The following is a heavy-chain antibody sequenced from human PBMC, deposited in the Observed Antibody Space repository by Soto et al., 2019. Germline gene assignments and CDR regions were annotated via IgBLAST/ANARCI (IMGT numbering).Heavy chain of an antibody. CDR1: GDPITRGGYS. Sequence: QVQLQESGSGLVKASQSLTLTCTVSGDPITRGGYSWSWIRQPTGKGLEWIGNIFHSGSRSYNPSIQSRVTMSVDRSKNQFSLTVNSVTAADTAVYFCAGQDNRGWAYFFDHWGQGIRVTVSS. CDR2: IFHSGSR. CDR3: AGQDNRGWAYFFDH. D-gene: IGHD2-15*01. V-gene: IGHV4-30-2*01. J-gene: IGHJ4*02.